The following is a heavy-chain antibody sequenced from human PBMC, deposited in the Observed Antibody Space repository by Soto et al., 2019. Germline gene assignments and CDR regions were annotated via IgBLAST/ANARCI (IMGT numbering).Heavy chain of an antibody. J-gene: IGHJ1*01. V-gene: IGHV3-33*01. CDR1: GFIFSSYG. Sequence: QVQLVESGGGVVQPGRSLTLSCAASGFIFSSYGMHWVRQAPGKGLQWVAVIWYDGSNTYYADSVKGRFTISRDNSKNTLYLQMNSLSGEDTAVYYCARGLRAAAGRDYFQYWGQGTLVTVSS. D-gene: IGHD6-13*01. CDR3: ARGLRAAAGRDYFQY. CDR2: IWYDGSNT.